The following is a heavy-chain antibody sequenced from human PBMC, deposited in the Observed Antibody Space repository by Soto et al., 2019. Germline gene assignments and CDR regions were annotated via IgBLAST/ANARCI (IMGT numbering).Heavy chain of an antibody. Sequence: EVQLVESGGGLVKPGGSLRLSCAASGFTFSSYSMNWVRQAPGKGLEGVSSISSSSIYIYYADSVKGRFTISRDNAKNSLYLKMNSRRAGDTAVYYCGGGVVSEGSPPKGLDVGAKGTTVTVSS. D-gene: IGHD3-3*01. J-gene: IGHJ6*04. V-gene: IGHV3-21*06. CDR2: ISSSSIYI. CDR3: GGGVVSEGSPPKGLDV. CDR1: GFTFSSYS.